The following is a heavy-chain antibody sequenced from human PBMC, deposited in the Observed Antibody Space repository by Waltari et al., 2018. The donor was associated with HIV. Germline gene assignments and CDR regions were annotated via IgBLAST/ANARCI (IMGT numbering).Heavy chain of an antibody. CDR3: ARSYDYGGNPIYYGMDV. V-gene: IGHV1-8*01. Sequence: QVQLVQSGAEVKKPGASVQVSCKASGYTFTSYDINWVRQDTGQGIEWMGWMNPNSGNTGYAQKFQGRVTMTRNTSISTAYMELSSLRSEDTAVYYCARSYDYGGNPIYYGMDVWGQGTTVTVSS. J-gene: IGHJ6*02. CDR2: MNPNSGNT. D-gene: IGHD4-17*01. CDR1: GYTFTSYD.